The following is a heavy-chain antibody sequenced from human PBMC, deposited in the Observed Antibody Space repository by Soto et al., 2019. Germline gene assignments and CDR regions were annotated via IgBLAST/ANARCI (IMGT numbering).Heavy chain of an antibody. J-gene: IGHJ4*02. V-gene: IGHV4-4*02. CDR3: ARLSNYYDSSGYYLDY. D-gene: IGHD3-22*01. CDR2: IYHSGST. CDR1: GGSISSSNW. Sequence: PSETLSLTCAVSGGSISSSNWWSWVRQPPGKGLEWIGEIYHSGSTNYNPSLKSRVTISVDKSKNQFSLKLSSVTAADTAVYYCARLSNYYDSSGYYLDYWGQGTLVTVSS.